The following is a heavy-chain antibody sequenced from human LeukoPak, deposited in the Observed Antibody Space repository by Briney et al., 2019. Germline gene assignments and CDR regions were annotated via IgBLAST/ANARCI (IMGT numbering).Heavy chain of an antibody. CDR2: IYPSDSDT. D-gene: IGHD6-19*01. CDR3: ARQPPVAGSDY. Sequence: GESLKISCKGSGYSFTSYWIGWVRQMPGKGLEGMGIIYPSDSDTRYSPSFQGQVTISADKSISTAYLQWSSLKASDTAMYYCARQPPVAGSDYWGQGTLVTVSS. CDR1: GYSFTSYW. V-gene: IGHV5-51*01. J-gene: IGHJ4*02.